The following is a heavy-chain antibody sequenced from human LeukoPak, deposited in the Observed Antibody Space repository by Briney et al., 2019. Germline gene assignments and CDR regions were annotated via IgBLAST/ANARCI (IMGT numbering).Heavy chain of an antibody. D-gene: IGHD2-21*02. J-gene: IGHJ4*02. CDR2: INHSGST. CDR3: ARGSWGDFAFDY. Sequence: SETLSLTCAVYGGSFSGYYWSWIRQPPGKGLEWIGEINHSGSTNYNPSLKSRVTISVDTSKNQFSLKLSSVTAADTAVYYCARGSWGDFAFDYWGQGTLVTVSS. CDR1: GGSFSGYY. V-gene: IGHV4-34*01.